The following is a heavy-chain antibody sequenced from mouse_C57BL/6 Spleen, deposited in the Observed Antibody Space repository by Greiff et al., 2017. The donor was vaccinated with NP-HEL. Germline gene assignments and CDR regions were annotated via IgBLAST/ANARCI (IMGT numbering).Heavy chain of an antibody. CDR3: ARGYGNRGYFDV. CDR1: GYAFSSYW. J-gene: IGHJ1*03. V-gene: IGHV1-80*01. Sequence: QVQLQQSGAELVKPGASVKISCKASGYAFSSYWMNWVKQRPGKGLEWIGQIYPGDGDTNYNGKFKGKATLTADKSSSTAYMQLSSLTSEDSAVYFCARGYGNRGYFDVWGTGTTVTVSS. CDR2: IYPGDGDT. D-gene: IGHD2-1*01.